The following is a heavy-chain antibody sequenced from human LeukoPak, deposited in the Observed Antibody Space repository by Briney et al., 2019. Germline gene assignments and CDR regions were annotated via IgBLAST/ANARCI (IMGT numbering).Heavy chain of an antibody. J-gene: IGHJ4*02. CDR3: AKARHPYSSKWYYFDY. CDR1: GFTFSSYA. Sequence: GGSLRLSCAASGFTFSSYAMHWVRQAPGKGLEWVAVISYDGSNKYYADSVKGRFTISRDNSKNTLYLQVNSLRAEDTAVYYCAKARHPYSSKWYYFDYWGQGSLVTVSS. CDR2: ISYDGSNK. D-gene: IGHD6-13*01. V-gene: IGHV3-30*04.